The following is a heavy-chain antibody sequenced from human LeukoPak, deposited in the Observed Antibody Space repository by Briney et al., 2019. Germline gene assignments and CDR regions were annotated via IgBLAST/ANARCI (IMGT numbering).Heavy chain of an antibody. CDR3: ARGTYYYDSSGYAFDY. D-gene: IGHD3-22*01. Sequence: PGGSLRLSCAASGFTFTSYAMSWVRQAPGKGLEWASAISDGAYSTFYADSVKGRFTISRDDSQNTLYPQMNSLRVEDTAVYYCARGTYYYDSSGYAFDYWGQGTLVTVSS. CDR2: ISDGAYST. CDR1: GFTFTSYA. J-gene: IGHJ4*02. V-gene: IGHV3-23*01.